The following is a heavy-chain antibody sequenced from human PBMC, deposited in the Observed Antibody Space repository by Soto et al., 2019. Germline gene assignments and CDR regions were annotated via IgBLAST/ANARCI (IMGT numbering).Heavy chain of an antibody. D-gene: IGHD6-13*01. J-gene: IGHJ4*02. CDR2: INPGNGNT. CDR1: GYTFTSYA. Sequence: QVQLVQSGAEEKKPGASVKVSCKASGYTFTSYAMHWVRQAPGQSLEWMGWINPGNGNTKYSQKFQGRITITRDTSASTAYMELNSVRSEDTAVYYCARDVAALDYWGQGTLVTVSS. V-gene: IGHV1-3*05. CDR3: ARDVAALDY.